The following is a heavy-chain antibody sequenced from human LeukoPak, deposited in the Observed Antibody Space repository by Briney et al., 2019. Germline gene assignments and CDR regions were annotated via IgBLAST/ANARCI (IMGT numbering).Heavy chain of an antibody. Sequence: GGSLRLSCAASGFTFDDYAMHWVRQAPGKGLEWVSLISGDGGSTYYADSVKGRFTISRDNSKNSLYLQMNSLRAEDTALYYCAKDGYYGSGSYYNPNYYYYGMDVWGQGTTVTVSS. CDR3: AKDGYYGSGSYYNPNYYYYGMDV. J-gene: IGHJ6*02. V-gene: IGHV3-43*02. D-gene: IGHD3-10*01. CDR2: ISGDGGST. CDR1: GFTFDDYA.